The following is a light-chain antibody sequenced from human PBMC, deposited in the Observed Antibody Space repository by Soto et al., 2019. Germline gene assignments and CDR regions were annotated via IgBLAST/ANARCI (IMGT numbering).Light chain of an antibody. CDR2: EVD. CDR1: GSDIGYFNY. CDR3: KSYAVGSTYV. V-gene: IGLV2-14*01. J-gene: IGLJ1*01. Sequence: QSALTQPASVSGSPGQSITISCTGTGSDIGYFNYVSWYQQQPGKAPKLMIYEVDNRPSGVSIRFSGSKSGSTASLTISGLQAEDEAHYYCKSYAVGSTYVFGTGTKLTVL.